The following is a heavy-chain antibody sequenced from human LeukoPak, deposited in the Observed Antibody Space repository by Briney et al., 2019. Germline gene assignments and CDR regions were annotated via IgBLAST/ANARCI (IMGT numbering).Heavy chain of an antibody. CDR3: ARGRGGSSWYMGAVYYYMDV. CDR1: GYTFTDYY. J-gene: IGHJ6*03. D-gene: IGHD6-13*01. V-gene: IGHV1-2*02. Sequence: GASVKVSCKASGYTFTDYYIHWVRQAPGQGLEWMGWINPNSGGTNYAQKFQGRVTMTRDTSISTAYMELSSLRSEDTAVYYCARGRGGSSWYMGAVYYYMDVWGKGTTVTVSS. CDR2: INPNSGGT.